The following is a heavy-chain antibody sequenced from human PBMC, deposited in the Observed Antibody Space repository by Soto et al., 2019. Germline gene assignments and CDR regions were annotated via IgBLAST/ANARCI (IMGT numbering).Heavy chain of an antibody. CDR2: IYYTGST. Sequence: ETLSLTCTVSGGSVSIGSYFWSWFRQPPGKGLEWLGYIYYTGSTDYNPYLKSRVTMSLDTSKNQFSLKLSSVTAADAAVYYCARDRAGITASYNGMDVWGRGSTVTVSS. V-gene: IGHV4-61*01. CDR3: ARDRAGITASYNGMDV. D-gene: IGHD1-7*01. CDR1: GGSVSIGSYF. J-gene: IGHJ6*02.